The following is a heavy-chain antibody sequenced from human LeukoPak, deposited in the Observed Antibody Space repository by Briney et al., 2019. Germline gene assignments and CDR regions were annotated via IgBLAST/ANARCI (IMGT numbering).Heavy chain of an antibody. CDR1: GFTFSSDN. CDR2: INWNGGST. CDR3: ARIDTYYYDSSGYYSAFDI. J-gene: IGHJ3*02. Sequence: GGSLRLSCAAAGFTFSSDNMNWVRRAPGKGLEWVSGINWNGGSTGYADSVKGRFTISRDNAKDSLYLQMNSLRAEDTALYYCARIDTYYYDSSGYYSAFDIWGQGTIVTVSS. V-gene: IGHV3-20*04. D-gene: IGHD3-22*01.